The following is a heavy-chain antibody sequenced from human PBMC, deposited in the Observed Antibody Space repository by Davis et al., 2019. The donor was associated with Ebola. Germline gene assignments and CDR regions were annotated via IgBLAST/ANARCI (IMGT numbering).Heavy chain of an antibody. J-gene: IGHJ6*02. CDR3: ARDRVRGVIKTYGMDV. V-gene: IGHV1-46*01. Sequence: ASVKVSCKASGYTFTSYYMHWVRQAPGQGLEWMGIINPSGGSTSYAQKFQGRVTMTRDTSTSTVYMELSSLRSEDTAVYYCARDRVRGVIKTYGMDVWGQGTTVTVSS. D-gene: IGHD3-10*01. CDR2: INPSGGST. CDR1: GYTFTSYY.